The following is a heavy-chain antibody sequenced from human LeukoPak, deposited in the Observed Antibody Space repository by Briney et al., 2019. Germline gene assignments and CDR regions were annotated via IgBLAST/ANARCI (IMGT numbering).Heavy chain of an antibody. CDR3: ARRSGHTWTNDY. D-gene: IGHD6-19*01. Sequence: ASVKVSCKASGYTFTGYYIHWVRQAPGQGLEWMGWINPNSGGTSYAQKFQGRVTMTRDTSISTAYMELSSLRSDDSAVYYRARRSGHTWTNDYWGQGTLVTVSS. J-gene: IGHJ4*02. V-gene: IGHV1-2*02. CDR1: GYTFTGYY. CDR2: INPNSGGT.